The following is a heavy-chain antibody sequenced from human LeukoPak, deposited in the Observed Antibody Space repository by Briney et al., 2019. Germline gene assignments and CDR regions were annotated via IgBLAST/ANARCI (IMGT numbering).Heavy chain of an antibody. CDR2: ISAYIGNT. CDR1: GFTFTSSA. Sequence: GTSVKVSCKASGFTFTSSAMQWVRQAPGQGLEWMGWISAYIGNTNYAQKFQGRVTMTTDTSTSTAYMELRSLRSDDTAVYYCARVFYDSSNSYYYMDVWGTGTTVTVSS. D-gene: IGHD3-22*01. V-gene: IGHV1-18*01. CDR3: ARVFYDSSNSYYYMDV. J-gene: IGHJ6*03.